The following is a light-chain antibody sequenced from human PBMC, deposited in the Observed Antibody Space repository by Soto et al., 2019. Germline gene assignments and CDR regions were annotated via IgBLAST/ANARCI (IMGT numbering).Light chain of an antibody. V-gene: IGLV1-40*01. J-gene: IGLJ2*01. CDR1: RSNIGAGYD. CDR2: GNS. CDR3: QSYDSSLRGVV. Sequence: QCVLTQPPSVSGAPGQRVTISCTGSRSNIGAGYDIHWYQQLPGTAPKLLIYGNSNRPSGVPDRFSGSKSGTSASLAITGLQADDEADYYCQSYDSSLRGVVFGGGTKLTVL.